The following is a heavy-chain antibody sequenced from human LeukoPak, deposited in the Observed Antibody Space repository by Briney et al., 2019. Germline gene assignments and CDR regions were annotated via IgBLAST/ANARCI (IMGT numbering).Heavy chain of an antibody. CDR2: ISAYNGNT. D-gene: IGHD1-26*01. J-gene: IGHJ4*02. CDR3: ARDLSIVGATDIDY. CDR1: GYTFTSYG. Sequence: ASVKVSCKASGYTFTSYGVSWVRQAPGQGLEWMGWISAYNGNTNYAQKLQGRVTMTTDTSTSTAYMELRSLRSDDTAVCYCARDLSIVGATDIDYWGQGTLVTVSS. V-gene: IGHV1-18*01.